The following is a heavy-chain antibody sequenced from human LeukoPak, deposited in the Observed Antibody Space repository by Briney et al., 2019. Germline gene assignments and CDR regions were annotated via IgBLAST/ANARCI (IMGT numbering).Heavy chain of an antibody. CDR2: ITPILGIA. D-gene: IGHD5-12*01. V-gene: IGHV1-69*04. J-gene: IGHJ3*02. CDR3: ARSNSVVATIRDAFDI. Sequence: GASVKVSCKASGGTFNSYAISWVRQAPGQGREWRGRITPILGIANYAQKFQGRVTLTADKSTSTAYMELSSLRSEDTAVYYCARSNSVVATIRDAFDIWGQGTMVPVSS. CDR1: GGTFNSYA.